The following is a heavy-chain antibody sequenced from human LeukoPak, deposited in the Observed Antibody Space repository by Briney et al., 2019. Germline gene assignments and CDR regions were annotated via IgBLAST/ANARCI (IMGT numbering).Heavy chain of an antibody. J-gene: IGHJ4*02. CDR2: IYYSGST. D-gene: IGHD3-9*01. V-gene: IGHV4-34*09. CDR1: GGSFSGYY. Sequence: SETLSLTCAVYGGSFSGYYWTWIRQTPEKGLEWIGYIYYSGSTYYNPSLKSRVTISVDTSKNQFSLKLSSVTAADTAVYYCARYDFDWLRFDYWGQGTLVTVSS. CDR3: ARYDFDWLRFDY.